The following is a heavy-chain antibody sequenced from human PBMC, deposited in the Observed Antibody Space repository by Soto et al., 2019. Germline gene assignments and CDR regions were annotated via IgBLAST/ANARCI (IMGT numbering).Heavy chain of an antibody. CDR2: IWHDGSKK. CDR3: VRDGVGGTAFFGFFDY. J-gene: IGHJ4*02. Sequence: QVQLVESGGGVVQPGRSLGLSCAASGAIFNGYGMHWVRQAPGKGLAWVAVIWHDGSKKYYADSAKGRFTISRDNSKNTLYLEMNSLRAEDTAVYYCVRDGVGGTAFFGFFDYWGQGTLVTVSS. CDR1: GAIFNGYG. V-gene: IGHV3-33*01. D-gene: IGHD1-26*01.